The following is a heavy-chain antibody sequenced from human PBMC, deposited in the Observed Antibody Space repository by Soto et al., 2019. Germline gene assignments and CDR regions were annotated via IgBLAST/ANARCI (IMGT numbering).Heavy chain of an antibody. CDR3: ERGVVPDV. D-gene: IGHD6-6*01. J-gene: IGHJ6*01. CDR2: IYHSGRT. CDR1: GASIGGRSYD. Sequence: SETLSLTCTFSGASIGGRSYDWGWIRQPPGKGLEWIANIYHSGRTHYNPSLKSRLTISVDTSKNHFSLKLTSVTAADMAVYYCERGVVPDVWGQGTTVTVSS. V-gene: IGHV4-39*02.